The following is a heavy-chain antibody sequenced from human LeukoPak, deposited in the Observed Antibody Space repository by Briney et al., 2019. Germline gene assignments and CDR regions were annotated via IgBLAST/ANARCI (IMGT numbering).Heavy chain of an antibody. CDR1: GFTFSDYY. CDR2: IYYSGST. D-gene: IGHD4-23*01. Sequence: PGGSLRLSCAASGFTFSDYYMSWIRQAPGKVLEWIGSIYYSGSTYYNPSLKSRVTISMGTSNNQFSLRLRSVTAADTAVYYCARADFLNSVGYFYYWGQGTLVTVSS. CDR3: ARADFLNSVGYFYY. J-gene: IGHJ4*02. V-gene: IGHV4-38-2*01.